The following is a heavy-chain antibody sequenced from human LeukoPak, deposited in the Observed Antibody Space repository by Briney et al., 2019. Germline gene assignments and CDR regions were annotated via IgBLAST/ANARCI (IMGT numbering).Heavy chain of an antibody. CDR2: VDGGGSST. D-gene: IGHD6-19*01. Sequence: GGSLRLSCAASGFTFSNHWMHWVRQVPGKGPVWVSRVDGGGSSTSYADSVKGRFSISRDNAKSTLYLQMNSLIVEDTAVYYCARGPGSSGGAYVGDYWGHGTLVTVSS. J-gene: IGHJ4*01. CDR3: ARGPGSSGGAYVGDY. V-gene: IGHV3-74*01. CDR1: GFTFSNHW.